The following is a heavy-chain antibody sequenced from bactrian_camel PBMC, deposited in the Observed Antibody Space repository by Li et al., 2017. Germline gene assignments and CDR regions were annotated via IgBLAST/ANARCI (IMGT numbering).Heavy chain of an antibody. D-gene: IGHD5*01. CDR1: GVTFSNLE. V-gene: IGHV3-2*01. Sequence: VESGGGLVQPGGSLRLSCVASGVTFSNLEMGWVRQAAGKGLEWVSGIWSDGSNTYYADSVKGRFTISKDNAKNTLYLQMNSLKPEDTAVYYCAADPSRELWVGYPPYKYWGQGTQVTVS. J-gene: IGHJ4*01. CDR3: AADPSRELWVGYPPYKY. CDR2: IWSDGSNT.